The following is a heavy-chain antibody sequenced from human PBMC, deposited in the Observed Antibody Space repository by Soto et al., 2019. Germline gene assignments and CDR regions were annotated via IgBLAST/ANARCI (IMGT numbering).Heavy chain of an antibody. J-gene: IGHJ4*02. V-gene: IGHV3-30*18. Sequence: GGSLRLSCAGSGFTFRWFGMNWVRQAPGKGLEWVARISNDGSNEYYVDSVKGRFTISRDNSKNTLYLQMDSLRAEDTAVYYCAKGEVRGIIPSYFDYWGLGTLGTVSS. CDR2: ISNDGSNE. D-gene: IGHD3-10*01. CDR3: AKGEVRGIIPSYFDY. CDR1: GFTFRWFG.